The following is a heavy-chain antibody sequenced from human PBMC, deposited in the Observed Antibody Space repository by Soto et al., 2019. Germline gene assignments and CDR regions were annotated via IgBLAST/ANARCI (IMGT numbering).Heavy chain of an antibody. CDR2: INPSGGST. V-gene: IGHV1-46*03. CDR3: ARAPSSITVVPAAMYLSGSYMDV. CDR1: GYTFTSYY. Sequence: ASVKVSCKASGYTFTSYYMHWVRQTPGQGLEWMGIINPSGGSTSYAQKFQGRVTMTRDTSTSTVYMELSSLRSEDTAVYYCARAPSSITVVPAAMYLSGSYMDVWGKGTTVTVS. D-gene: IGHD2-2*01. J-gene: IGHJ6*03.